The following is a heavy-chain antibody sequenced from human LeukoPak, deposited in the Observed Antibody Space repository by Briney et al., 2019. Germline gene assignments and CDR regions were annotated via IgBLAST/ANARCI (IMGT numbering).Heavy chain of an antibody. J-gene: IGHJ4*02. D-gene: IGHD1-1*01. V-gene: IGHV5-51*01. CDR1: GYSFTSYW. Sequence: GESLKISCKGSGYSFTSYWIGWVRQMPRKGLEWMGIIYPGDSDTKYSPSFQGQVTISADKSINTAYLQWSSLKASDTALYYCARRWNQLDYWGQGTLVTVSS. CDR3: ARRWNQLDY. CDR2: IYPGDSDT.